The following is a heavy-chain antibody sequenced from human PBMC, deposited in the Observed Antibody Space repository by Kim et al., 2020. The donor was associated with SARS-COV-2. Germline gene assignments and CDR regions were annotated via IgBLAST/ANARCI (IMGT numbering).Heavy chain of an antibody. CDR3: ARDFYYTDV. Sequence: GGSLRLSCAASGFRFSNYAMHWVRQAPGKGLEWVAYTSSDGSDTFYADSVKGRFTISRDNPRNTLYLQLNGLRGEDTALYYCARDFYYTDVWGAGTTVTV. CDR2: TSSDGSDT. V-gene: IGHV3-30*04. CDR1: GFRFSNYA. J-gene: IGHJ6*03.